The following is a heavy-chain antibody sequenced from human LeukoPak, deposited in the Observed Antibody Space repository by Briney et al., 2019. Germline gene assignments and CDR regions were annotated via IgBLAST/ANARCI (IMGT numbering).Heavy chain of an antibody. D-gene: IGHD4-17*01. J-gene: IGHJ4*02. CDR3: AKAHDYGDYFDY. V-gene: IGHV3-9*01. Sequence: PGGSLRLSCAASGFTFDDYAMHWVRQAPGKGLEWVSGISWNSGSIGYADSVKGRFTISRDNAKNSLYLQMNSLRAEDTALYYCAKAHDYGDYFDYWGQGTLVTVSS. CDR1: GFTFDDYA. CDR2: ISWNSGSI.